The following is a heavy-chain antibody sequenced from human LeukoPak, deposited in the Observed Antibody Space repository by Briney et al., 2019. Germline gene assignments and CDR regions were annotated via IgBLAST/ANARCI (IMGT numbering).Heavy chain of an antibody. CDR2: ISSSSSYI. Sequence: GGSLRLSCAASGFTFSSYSMNWVRQAPGKGPEWVSSISSSSSYIYYADSVKGRFTISRDNAKNSLYLQMNSLRAEDTAVYYCARLSAYYYGSFFYYYMDVWGKGTTVTVSS. V-gene: IGHV3-21*01. D-gene: IGHD3-10*01. CDR3: ARLSAYYYGSFFYYYMDV. J-gene: IGHJ6*03. CDR1: GFTFSSYS.